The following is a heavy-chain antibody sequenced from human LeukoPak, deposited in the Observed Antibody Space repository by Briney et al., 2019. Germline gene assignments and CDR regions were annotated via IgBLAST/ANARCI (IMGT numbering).Heavy chain of an antibody. CDR1: GGSVSSGSYY. CDR3: ARQPRAGSGWYEPFDY. V-gene: IGHV4-61*01. CDR2: IYYSGST. J-gene: IGHJ4*02. D-gene: IGHD6-19*01. Sequence: SETLSLTCTVSGGSVSSGSYYWSWIRQPPGKGLEWIGYIYYSGSTNYNPSLKSRVTISVDTSKNQFSLKLSSVTAADTAVYYCARQPRAGSGWYEPFDYWGQGTLVTVSS.